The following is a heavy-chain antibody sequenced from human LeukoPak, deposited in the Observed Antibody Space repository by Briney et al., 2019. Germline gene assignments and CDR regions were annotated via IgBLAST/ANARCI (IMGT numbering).Heavy chain of an antibody. CDR1: GGSFSGYY. CDR3: ARAGAAAGPLDY. J-gene: IGHJ4*02. Sequence: KPSETLSLTCAVYGGSFSGYYWSWIRQPPGKGLEWIGEINHSGSTNYNPPLKSRVTISVDTSKNQFSLKLSSVTAADTAVYYCARAGAAAGPLDYWGQGTLVTVSS. D-gene: IGHD6-13*01. V-gene: IGHV4-34*01. CDR2: INHSGST.